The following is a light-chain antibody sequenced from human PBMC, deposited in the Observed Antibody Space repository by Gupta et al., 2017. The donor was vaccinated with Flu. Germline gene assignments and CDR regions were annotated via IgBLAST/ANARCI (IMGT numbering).Light chain of an antibody. CDR2: RAS. V-gene: IGKV1-5*03. Sequence: DIQMTQSPSTLPASVGDRVTITCRASQSITNLLAWYQQKPGKAPKLLVYRASSLESGVPSTFSGSGSGIEFTLTISSLQPDDFATYYCQQYNIYPWTFGQGTKVEIK. CDR3: QQYNIYPWT. CDR1: QSITNL. J-gene: IGKJ1*01.